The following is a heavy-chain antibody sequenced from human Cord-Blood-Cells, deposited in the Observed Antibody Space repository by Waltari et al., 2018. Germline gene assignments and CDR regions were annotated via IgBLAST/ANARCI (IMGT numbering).Heavy chain of an antibody. V-gene: IGHV4-39*02. CDR1: WCSISSRSYY. CDR3: GSAAAFLIVC. D-gene: IGHD2-15*01. Sequence: QLQLQESSPGLVKPSENLSPTCTVSWCSISSRSYYWGWIRQPPGKGLEWIGSIYYSARTCYNPSLQSRVTISVDTSKNHFSLKLSSVTAADTSVYYCGSAAAFLIVCWGQGTLVTVSS. CDR2: IYYSART. J-gene: IGHJ4*02.